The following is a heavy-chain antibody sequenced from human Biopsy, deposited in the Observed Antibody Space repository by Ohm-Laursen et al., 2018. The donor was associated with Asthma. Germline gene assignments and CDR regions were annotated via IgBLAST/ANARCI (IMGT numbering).Heavy chain of an antibody. J-gene: IGHJ6*02. CDR2: ISYDGTNK. D-gene: IGHD1-20*01. V-gene: IGHV3-30-3*01. CDR3: ARDLRSDNWNPWGMDV. Sequence: SLRLSCAASGFTFSDYDKHWVRQAPGKGLEWVAVISYDGTNKDYADSVKGRFTFSRDNSQNTLSLEMNSLRVEDTAVYYCARDLRSDNWNPWGMDVWGLGTTVTVAS. CDR1: GFTFSDYD.